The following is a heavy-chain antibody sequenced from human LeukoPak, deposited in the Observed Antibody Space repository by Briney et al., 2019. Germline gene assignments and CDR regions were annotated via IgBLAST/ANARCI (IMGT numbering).Heavy chain of an antibody. J-gene: IGHJ3*02. V-gene: IGHV4-59*01. CDR3: ARGGPSSSGYAADGFDI. Sequence: PSETLSLTCTVSGDSMSSYYWSWIRQPPGKGLEWIGYIYYSGSTNYNPSLKSRLTLSVDTSANHFSLTLSSVTAADTAVYYCARGGPSSSGYAADGFDIWDQGTVVTVSS. CDR1: GDSMSSYY. CDR2: IYYSGST. D-gene: IGHD3-22*01.